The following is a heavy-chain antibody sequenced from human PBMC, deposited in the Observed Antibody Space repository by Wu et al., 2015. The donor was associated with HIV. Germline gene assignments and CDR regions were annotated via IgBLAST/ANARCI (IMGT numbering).Heavy chain of an antibody. J-gene: IGHJ6*03. CDR3: ARGREYYDILTGSYYYYMDS. V-gene: IGHV1-8*03. CDR2: MNPNSGNT. D-gene: IGHD3-9*01. CDR1: GYTFTSYD. Sequence: QVQLVQSGAEVKKPGASVKVSCKASGYTFTSYDINWVRQATGQGLEWMGWMNPNSGNTGYAQKFQGRVTITRNTSISTAYMELSSLRSEDTAVYYCARGREYYDILTGSYYYYMDSGAKGPRSPSP.